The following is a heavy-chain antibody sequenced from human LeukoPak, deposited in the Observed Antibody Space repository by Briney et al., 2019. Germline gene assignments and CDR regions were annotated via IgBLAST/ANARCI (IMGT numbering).Heavy chain of an antibody. D-gene: IGHD2-21*02. V-gene: IGHV3-30*02. J-gene: IGHJ6*03. CDR3: ARAKIASTVIYYYMDV. CDR1: GFTFSSYG. CDR2: IRYDESNK. Sequence: GGSLRLSCAASGFTFSSYGMHWVRQAPGKGLEWVAYIRYDESNKYYADSVKGRFAISRDNSKNTLFLQMNSLRAEDTAVYYCARAKIASTVIYYYMDVWGKGTTVTVSS.